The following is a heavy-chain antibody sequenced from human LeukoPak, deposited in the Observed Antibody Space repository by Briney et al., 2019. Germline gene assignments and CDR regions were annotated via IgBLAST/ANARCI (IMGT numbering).Heavy chain of an antibody. D-gene: IGHD3-22*01. J-gene: IGHJ5*02. CDR3: ARNGYHNWFDH. CDR2: TYYSGST. V-gene: IGHV4-59*01. Sequence: SETLSLTCTVSGGSISSYYWSWIRQPPGKGLEWIGYTYYSGSTNYNPSLKNRVTISVDTSKDQFSLKVNSVTAADTAVYYCARNGYHNWFDHWGQGTLVTVSS. CDR1: GGSISSYY.